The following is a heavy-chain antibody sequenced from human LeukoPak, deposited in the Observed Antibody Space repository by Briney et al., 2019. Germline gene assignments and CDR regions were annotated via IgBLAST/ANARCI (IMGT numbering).Heavy chain of an antibody. CDR3: AKGRDYGDTKDAFDT. J-gene: IGHJ3*02. V-gene: IGHV3-23*01. CDR2: ISGSGGST. D-gene: IGHD4-17*01. CDR1: GFTFSSYA. Sequence: PWGSLRLSCAASGFTFSSYAMSWVRQAPGKGLEWVSAISGSGGSTYYADSVEGRFTISRDNSKNTLYLQMNSLRAEDTAVYYCAKGRDYGDTKDAFDTWGQGTMVTVSS.